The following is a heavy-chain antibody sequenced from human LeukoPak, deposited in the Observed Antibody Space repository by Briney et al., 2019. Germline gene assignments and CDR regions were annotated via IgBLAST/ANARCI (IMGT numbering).Heavy chain of an antibody. Sequence: SETLSLTCTVSGGSITSYYWSWIRQPAGKGLEWIGHIYTSGSTNYNPSLKSRVTISVDTSKNQFSLKLSSVTAADTAVYYCARAGRVWKTGYCSSTSCYRYFDYWGQGTLVTVSS. CDR3: ARAGRVWKTGYCSSTSCYRYFDY. J-gene: IGHJ4*02. CDR2: IYTSGST. CDR1: GGSITSYY. V-gene: IGHV4-4*07. D-gene: IGHD2-2*03.